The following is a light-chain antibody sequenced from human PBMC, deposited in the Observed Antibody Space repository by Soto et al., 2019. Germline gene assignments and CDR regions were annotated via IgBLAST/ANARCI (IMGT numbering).Light chain of an antibody. CDR3: ATWSDSLKGWV. CDR1: SSEIGSNS. CDR2: GND. J-gene: IGLJ3*02. Sequence: QSVLTQPPSASRTPGQRVTIPCSGSSSEIGSNSVNWYQQLPGAAPRLLIYGNDHRPSGVPDRFSASKSGTSASLAISGLRSEDEAFYYCATWSDSLKGWVFGGGTKLTVL. V-gene: IGLV1-44*01.